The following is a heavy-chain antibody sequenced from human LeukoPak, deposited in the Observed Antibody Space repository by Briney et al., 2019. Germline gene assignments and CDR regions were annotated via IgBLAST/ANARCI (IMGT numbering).Heavy chain of an antibody. J-gene: IGHJ4*02. Sequence: SETLSLTCTVSGYSISSGYYWGWIRQPPGKGLEWIGSIYHSGSTYYNPSLKSRVTISVDTSKNQFSLKLSSVTAADTAVYYCARVDGDLDYWGQGTLVTVSS. CDR1: GYSISSGYY. D-gene: IGHD4-17*01. CDR3: ARVDGDLDY. V-gene: IGHV4-38-2*02. CDR2: IYHSGST.